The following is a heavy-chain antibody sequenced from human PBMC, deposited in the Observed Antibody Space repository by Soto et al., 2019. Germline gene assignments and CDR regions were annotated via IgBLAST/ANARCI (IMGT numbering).Heavy chain of an antibody. Sequence: GDSVKVSCKASGYTFTGYYMHWVRQAPGQGLEWMGWINPNSGGTNYAQEFQGRVTMTRDTSISTAYMELSRLRSDDTAVYYCASKLSIAVGVFDYCGPGPLVTVYS. CDR3: ASKLSIAVGVFDY. J-gene: IGHJ4*02. V-gene: IGHV1-2*02. CDR1: GYTFTGYY. D-gene: IGHD6-19*01. CDR2: INPNSGGT.